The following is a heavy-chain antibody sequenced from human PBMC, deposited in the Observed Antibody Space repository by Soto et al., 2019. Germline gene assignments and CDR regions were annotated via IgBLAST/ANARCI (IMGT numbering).Heavy chain of an antibody. CDR2: ISYDGSNQ. CDR1: GFTFSSYG. V-gene: IGHV3-30*18. Sequence: GGSLRLSCAASGFTFSSYGMHWVRQTPGKGLEWVAVISYDGSNQYYADSVKGRFTISRDNSENTLYLQMNSLRAGDTAVYYCAKSYEWTKQYSYYGMGVWGQGTTVTVSS. CDR3: AKSYEWTKQYSYYGMGV. J-gene: IGHJ6*02. D-gene: IGHD3-16*01.